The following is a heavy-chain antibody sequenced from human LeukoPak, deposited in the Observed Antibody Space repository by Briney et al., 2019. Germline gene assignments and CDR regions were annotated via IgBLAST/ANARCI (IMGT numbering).Heavy chain of an antibody. D-gene: IGHD6-19*01. Sequence: GRSLRLSCATSRFTFSKFAMHWVRQAPGKGLEWVAFISYDGSNEYYADSVKGRFTISRDNSKNTLYLQMNSLRAEDTAVYYCAKDISGWYGSFAFDIWGQGTMVTVSS. CDR1: RFTFSKFA. CDR3: AKDISGWYGSFAFDI. CDR2: ISYDGSNE. V-gene: IGHV3-30-3*01. J-gene: IGHJ3*02.